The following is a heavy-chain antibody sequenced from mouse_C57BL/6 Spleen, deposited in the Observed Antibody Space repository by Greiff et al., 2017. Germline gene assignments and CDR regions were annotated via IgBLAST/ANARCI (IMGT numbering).Heavy chain of an antibody. Sequence: QVQLQQPGAELVKPGASVKLSCKASGYTFTSYWMQWVKQRPGQGLEWIGEIDPSDSYTNYNQKFKGKATLTVDTSSSTAYIQLSSLTSEDSAVYYCARSGENCWGRGTTLTVSS. J-gene: IGHJ2*01. CDR3: ARSGENC. D-gene: IGHD3-2*02. CDR2: IDPSDSYT. V-gene: IGHV1-50*01. CDR1: GYTFTSYW.